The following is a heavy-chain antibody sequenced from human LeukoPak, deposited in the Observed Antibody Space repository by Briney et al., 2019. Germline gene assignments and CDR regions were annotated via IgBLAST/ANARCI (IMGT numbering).Heavy chain of an antibody. V-gene: IGHV4-39*01. CDR3: ARRRGDGDYRPDY. Sequence: SETLSLTCTVSGGSITSGNFYWAWIRQPPGKGLEWIGSIYNGGTTYYNPSLESRVTISADTSTNQFSLKVDSVTASDTAVYYCARRRGDGDYRPDYWGQGVLVTVSS. D-gene: IGHD4-17*01. J-gene: IGHJ4*02. CDR2: IYNGGTT. CDR1: GGSITSGNFY.